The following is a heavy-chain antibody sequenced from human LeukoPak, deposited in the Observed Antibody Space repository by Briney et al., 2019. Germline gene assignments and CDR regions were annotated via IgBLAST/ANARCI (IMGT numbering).Heavy chain of an antibody. CDR2: INPSGGST. J-gene: IGHJ5*02. CDR1: GYTFTSYG. CDR3: ARPNYYYDRSAPFYH. D-gene: IGHD3-22*01. Sequence: ASVKVSCKASGYTFTSYGISWVRQAPGQGLEWMGIINPSGGSTSYAQKFQGRVTMTRDTSTSTVYMELSSLRSEDTAVYYCARPNYYYDRSAPFYHWGQGTLVTVSS. V-gene: IGHV1-46*01.